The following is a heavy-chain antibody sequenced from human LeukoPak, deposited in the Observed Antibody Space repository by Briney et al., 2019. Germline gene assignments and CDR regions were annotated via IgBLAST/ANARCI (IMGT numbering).Heavy chain of an antibody. J-gene: IGHJ4*02. D-gene: IGHD7-27*01. V-gene: IGHV1-8*01. CDR1: GYTFTRYD. CDR2: MNPNSGNT. Sequence: ASVKVSCTASGYTFTRYDINRVRQATGQGHEWMGWMNPNSGNTGYAQKFQGRVTMTRNTSISTAYMELSSLRSEDTAVYYCARDAPWGDYWGQGTLVTVSS. CDR3: ARDAPWGDY.